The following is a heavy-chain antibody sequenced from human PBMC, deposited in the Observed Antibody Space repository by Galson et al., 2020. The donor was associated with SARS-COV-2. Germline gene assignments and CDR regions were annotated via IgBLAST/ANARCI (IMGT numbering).Heavy chain of an antibody. CDR2: FIHVFHTS. J-gene: IGHJ4*02. CDR3: VRGEVQTLDY. V-gene: IGHV1-69*13. D-gene: IGHD1-1*01. Sequence: SVKVSCKASGCTFSSSDVNWVRQAPGQGLEWLGGFIHVFHTSTYAQKFQGRVKITADEPTTTAYMELTSLRSDDTAVYFCVRGEVQTLDYWGQGNLVTVAS. CDR1: GCTFSSSD.